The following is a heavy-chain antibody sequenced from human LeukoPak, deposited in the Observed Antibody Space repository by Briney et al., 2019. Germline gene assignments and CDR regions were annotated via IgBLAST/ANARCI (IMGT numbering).Heavy chain of an antibody. J-gene: IGHJ5*02. Sequence: SETLSLTCAVYGGSFSGYYWSWIRQPPGKGLEWIGEINHSGSTNYNPSLKSQVTISVDTSKNQFSLKLSSVTAADTAVYYCARGRLAARPRTNWFDPWGQGTLVTVSS. D-gene: IGHD6-6*01. CDR1: GGSFSGYY. V-gene: IGHV4-34*01. CDR2: INHSGST. CDR3: ARGRLAARPRTNWFDP.